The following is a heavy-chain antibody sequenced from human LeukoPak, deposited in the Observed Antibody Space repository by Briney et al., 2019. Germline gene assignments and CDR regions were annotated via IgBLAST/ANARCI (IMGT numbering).Heavy chain of an antibody. D-gene: IGHD6-19*01. CDR3: AKGVAVASPYYFDY. CDR1: GFTFSSYA. V-gene: IGHV3-23*01. CDR2: LSGSGSST. J-gene: IGHJ4*02. Sequence: PGGSLRLSCAASGFTFSSYAMSWVRQAPGKGLEWVLPLSGSGSSTYYADSVKGRCTISRDNSKNTLYLQMNSLRAEDTAVYYCAKGVAVASPYYFDYWSQGTLVTVSS.